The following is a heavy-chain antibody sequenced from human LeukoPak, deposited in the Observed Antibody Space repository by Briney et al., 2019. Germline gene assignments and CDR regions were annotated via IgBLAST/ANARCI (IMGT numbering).Heavy chain of an antibody. CDR3: ARYNSGWSYFDY. V-gene: IGHV4-59*01. J-gene: IGHJ4*02. CDR1: GDSISNYY. CDR2: IFYSGST. Sequence: ASETLSLTCTVSGDSISNYYWSWVRQPPGKGLDWIGYIFYSGSTNYNPSLKSRVTMSVDTSKSQFSLKLSSVTAADTAIYYCARYNSGWSYFDYWGQGTLVTVSS. D-gene: IGHD6-19*01.